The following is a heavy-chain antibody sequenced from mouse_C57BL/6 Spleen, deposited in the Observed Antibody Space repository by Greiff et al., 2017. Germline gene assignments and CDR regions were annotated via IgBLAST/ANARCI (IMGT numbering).Heavy chain of an antibody. CDR1: GFNIKDDY. V-gene: IGHV14-4*01. J-gene: IGHJ2*01. Sequence: EVKLVESGAELVRPGASVKLSCTASGFNIKDDYMHWVKQRPEQGLEWIGWIDPENGDTEYASKFQGKATITADTSSNTAYLPLSSLTSEDTAVYYCTTDSTTVVRDYWGQGTTLTVSS. CDR2: IDPENGDT. D-gene: IGHD1-1*01. CDR3: TTDSTTVVRDY.